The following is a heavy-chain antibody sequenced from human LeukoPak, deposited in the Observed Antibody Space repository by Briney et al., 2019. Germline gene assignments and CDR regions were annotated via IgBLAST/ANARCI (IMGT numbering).Heavy chain of an antibody. Sequence: PGGSLRLSCAASGFTFSSYGMNWVRQAPGKGLEWVAVISYDGSNKYYADSVKGRFTISRDNSKNTLYLQMNSLRAEDTAVYYCAKPSSGILFTEDYCDYWGQGTLVTVSS. D-gene: IGHD2-15*01. J-gene: IGHJ4*02. V-gene: IGHV3-30*18. CDR2: ISYDGSNK. CDR1: GFTFSSYG. CDR3: AKPSSGILFTEDYCDY.